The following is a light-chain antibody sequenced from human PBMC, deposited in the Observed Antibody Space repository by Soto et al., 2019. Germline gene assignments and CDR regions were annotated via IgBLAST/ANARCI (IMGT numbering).Light chain of an antibody. J-gene: IGKJ2*01. Sequence: DLQMTQSPTTLSASVGDRVTITCRASQNIGRWLAWYQQKPGKAPKVLIYDCASLESGGPSRFSGSGSGTEFTLSISSLQPDYVATYYCQQYNSYSRTFGKGTKVDSK. CDR1: QNIGRW. V-gene: IGKV1-5*01. CDR3: QQYNSYSRT. CDR2: DCA.